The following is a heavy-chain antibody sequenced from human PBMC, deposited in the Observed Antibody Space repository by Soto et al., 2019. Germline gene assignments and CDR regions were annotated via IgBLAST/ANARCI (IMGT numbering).Heavy chain of an antibody. V-gene: IGHV4-31*03. Sequence: PSETLSLTCTVSGGSISSGGYYWSWIRQHPGKVLGWIVYIYYSGSTGYNPSLKSRVTISVETSKNQFSLKLSSVNAADTAVYYCARTPLLWGQGTLVTVSS. CDR1: GGSISSGGYY. CDR2: IYYSGST. J-gene: IGHJ4*02. D-gene: IGHD1-26*01. CDR3: ARTPLL.